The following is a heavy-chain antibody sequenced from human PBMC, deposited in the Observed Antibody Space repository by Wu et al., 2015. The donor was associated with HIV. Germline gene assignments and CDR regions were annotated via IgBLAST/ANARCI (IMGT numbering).Heavy chain of an antibody. J-gene: IGHJ5*02. CDR1: GGILTKYD. CDR2: TTPMFGTT. D-gene: IGHD3-10*01. Sequence: QVQLAQSGAEVKKPGSSVKVSCKASGGILTKYDINWVRQAPGQGLEWMGGTTPMFGTTNYAQKFQGRVTITSDVYTSTVYMELSSLRSEDTAIYYCARELEDPAIMVRAGFDPWGQGTLVTVSS. V-gene: IGHV1-69*05. CDR3: ARELEDPAIMVRAGFDP.